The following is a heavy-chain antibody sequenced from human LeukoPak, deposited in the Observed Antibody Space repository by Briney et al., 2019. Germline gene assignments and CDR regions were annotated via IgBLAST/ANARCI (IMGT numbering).Heavy chain of an antibody. CDR2: INHSGST. CDR1: GGSISSTTYY. J-gene: IGHJ4*02. D-gene: IGHD3-22*01. CDR3: ARPPKRGSGYEARGDY. Sequence: SETLSLTCTVSGGSISSTTYYWAWIRQPPGKGLEWIGEINHSGSTNYNPSLKSRVTISVDTSKNQFSLKLSSVTAADTAEYYWARPPKRGSGYEARGDYWGQGTLVTVSS. V-gene: IGHV4-39*07.